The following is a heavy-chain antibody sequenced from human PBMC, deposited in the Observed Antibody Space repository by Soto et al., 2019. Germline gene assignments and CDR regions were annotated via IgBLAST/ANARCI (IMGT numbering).Heavy chain of an antibody. CDR2: IYSGVST. Sequence: EVQLVESGGGLVQPGGSLRLSCEASGFTVSSNYMNWVRQAPGKGLEWVSVIYSGVSTYYADSVKGRFTISRDNSKNTLYLQMNTLRAEDTAVYYCARGWGAHFDYWGQGTLVTVSS. V-gene: IGHV3-66*01. D-gene: IGHD3-16*01. J-gene: IGHJ4*02. CDR3: ARGWGAHFDY. CDR1: GFTVSSNY.